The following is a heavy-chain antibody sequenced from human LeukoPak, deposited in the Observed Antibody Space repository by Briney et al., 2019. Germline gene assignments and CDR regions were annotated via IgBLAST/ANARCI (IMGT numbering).Heavy chain of an antibody. J-gene: IGHJ3*02. Sequence: ETLSLTCAVYGGSFSGYYWSWVRQAPGKGLEWVSVIYSGGSTYYADSVKGRFTISRDNSKNTLYLQMNSLRAEDTAVYYCARPALYYDFWSGYYSPGAFDIWGQRTMVTVSS. CDR2: IYSGGST. CDR3: ARPALYYDFWSGYYSPGAFDI. D-gene: IGHD3-3*01. CDR1: GGSFSGYY. V-gene: IGHV3-53*01.